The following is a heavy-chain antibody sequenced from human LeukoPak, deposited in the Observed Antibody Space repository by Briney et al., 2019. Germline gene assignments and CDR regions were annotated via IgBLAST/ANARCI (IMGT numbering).Heavy chain of an antibody. D-gene: IGHD6-13*01. CDR3: ATTPGIAAAGALT. CDR2: IYTSGST. CDR1: GGSISSYY. J-gene: IGHJ4*02. V-gene: IGHV4-4*09. Sequence: PSETLSLTCTVSGGSISSYYWSWIRQPPGKGLEWIGYIYTSGSTHYHPSLKSRVTISVDTSKNQFYLKLSSVTAADTAVYYCATTPGIAAAGALTWGQGTLVTVSS.